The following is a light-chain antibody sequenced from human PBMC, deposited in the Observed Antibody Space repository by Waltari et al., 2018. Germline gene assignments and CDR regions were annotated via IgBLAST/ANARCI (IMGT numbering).Light chain of an antibody. Sequence: QSALTQPASVSGSPGQSITISCTGTSSDIGGYNYVSWYQQVPGKPPKLLIYDVSNRPSGVSGRCAGSKSGNTASLTISGLQAEDEADYFCSSYIDSSTLELFGGGTSLTVL. CDR1: SSDIGGYNY. J-gene: IGLJ2*01. CDR3: SSYIDSSTLEL. V-gene: IGLV2-14*03. CDR2: DVS.